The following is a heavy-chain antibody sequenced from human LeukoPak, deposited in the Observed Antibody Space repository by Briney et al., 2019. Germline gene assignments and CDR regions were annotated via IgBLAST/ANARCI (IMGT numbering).Heavy chain of an antibody. Sequence: SETLSLTCTVSGGSISSYYWSWIRQPPGKGLEWIGYIYSSGSTNYNPSLKSRVTISVDTSKNQFSLKLSPVTAADTAVYYCARQREYYESSGYYSFDYWGQGTLVTVSS. J-gene: IGHJ4*02. CDR1: GGSISSYY. D-gene: IGHD3-22*01. V-gene: IGHV4-59*08. CDR2: IYSSGST. CDR3: ARQREYYESSGYYSFDY.